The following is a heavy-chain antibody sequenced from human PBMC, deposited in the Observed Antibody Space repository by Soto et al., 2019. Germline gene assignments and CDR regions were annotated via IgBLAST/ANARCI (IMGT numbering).Heavy chain of an antibody. CDR1: GGTFSSYA. Sequence: QVQLVQSGAEVKNPGSSVKVSCKASGGTFSSYAISWVRQAPGQGLEWMGGIIPIFGTANYAQKFQGRVTITADESTSTAHMELSSLRSEDTAVYYCARDGGGVRRDGYNSKYGLYHYWGQGTLVTVSS. CDR2: IIPIFGTA. CDR3: ARDGGGVRRDGYNSKYGLYHY. D-gene: IGHD5-12*01. J-gene: IGHJ4*02. V-gene: IGHV1-69*01.